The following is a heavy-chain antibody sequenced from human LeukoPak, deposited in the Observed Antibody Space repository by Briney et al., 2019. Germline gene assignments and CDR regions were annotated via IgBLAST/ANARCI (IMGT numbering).Heavy chain of an antibody. CDR2: IYYSGST. D-gene: IGHD3-22*01. CDR1: GGSISSSSYY. V-gene: IGHV4-39*01. Sequence: SETLSLTCTVSGGSISSSSYYWGWIRQTPGKGLEWIGSIYYSGSTYYNPSLKSRVTISVDTSKNQLSLKLSSVTAADTAVYYCARLPVYYYDSSGPYIWGQGTMVTVSS. J-gene: IGHJ3*02. CDR3: ARLPVYYYDSSGPYI.